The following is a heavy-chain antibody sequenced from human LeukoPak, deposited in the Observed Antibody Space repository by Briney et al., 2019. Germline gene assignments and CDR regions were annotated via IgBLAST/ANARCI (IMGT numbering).Heavy chain of an antibody. CDR3: TSRGFRLPLDAFDV. Sequence: SETLSLTCTVSGGPITSSAYYWVWVRQSPGRGLEWLGSIYNNGDTYYNPSFESRVTIAIETSKNQFSLKMPSVTAADAAAYYCTSRGFRLPLDAFDVWGQGTRVAVSS. J-gene: IGHJ3*01. D-gene: IGHD5-24*01. V-gene: IGHV4-39*01. CDR2: IYNNGDT. CDR1: GGPITSSAYY.